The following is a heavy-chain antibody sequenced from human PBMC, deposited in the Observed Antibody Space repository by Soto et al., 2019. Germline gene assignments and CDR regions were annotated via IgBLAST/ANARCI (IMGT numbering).Heavy chain of an antibody. V-gene: IGHV4-30-4*01. Sequence: NPSETLSLTCTVSGGSISIGDYYWSWIRQPPGKGLEWIGYIYYSGSTYYNPSLKSRVTISVDTSKNQFSLKLSSVTAADTAVYYCARSGYSSSWPHGNWFDPWGQGTLVTVSS. CDR2: IYYSGST. CDR3: ARSGYSSSWPHGNWFDP. J-gene: IGHJ5*02. D-gene: IGHD6-13*01. CDR1: GGSISIGDYY.